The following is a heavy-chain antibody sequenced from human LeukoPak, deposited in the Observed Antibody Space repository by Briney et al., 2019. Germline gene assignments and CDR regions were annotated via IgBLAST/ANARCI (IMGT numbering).Heavy chain of an antibody. CDR1: GFTFDDYA. J-gene: IGHJ4*02. D-gene: IGHD1-26*01. Sequence: PGGSLRLSCAASGFTFDDYAMHWVRQAPGKGLEWVSAISGSGGSTFYADSVKGRFTISRDNSKNTLYLQMNSLRAEDTAIYYCAKGLWELRIYVGFDYWGQGILVTVSS. CDR2: ISGSGGST. V-gene: IGHV3-23*01. CDR3: AKGLWELRIYVGFDY.